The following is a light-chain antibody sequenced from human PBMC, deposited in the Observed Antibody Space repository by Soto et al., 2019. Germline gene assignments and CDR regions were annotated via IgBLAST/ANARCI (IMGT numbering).Light chain of an antibody. CDR2: DVT. V-gene: IGLV2-11*01. CDR1: SGDVGYYNY. CDR3: CSYAGTPRYV. Sequence: QSALNQPRSVSGSPGQSVTISCTGTSGDVGYYNYVSWYQQHPGKAPKVMIYDVTERPSGVPDRFSGSKSGNTASLTISGLQAEDEADYYCCSYAGTPRYVLGTGTKLTVL. J-gene: IGLJ1*01.